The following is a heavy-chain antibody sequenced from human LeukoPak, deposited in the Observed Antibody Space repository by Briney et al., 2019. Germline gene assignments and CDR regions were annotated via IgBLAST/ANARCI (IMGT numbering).Heavy chain of an antibody. Sequence: PSETLSLTCTVSGYSISSVYYWGWIRRPPGKGLEWIGSIYHSGSTYYNPSLKSRVTISVDTSKNQFSLKLSSVTAADTAVYYCARDLATVPNYWGQGTLVTVSS. J-gene: IGHJ4*02. CDR2: IYHSGST. V-gene: IGHV4-38-2*02. CDR1: GYSISSVYY. CDR3: ARDLATVPNY. D-gene: IGHD4-17*01.